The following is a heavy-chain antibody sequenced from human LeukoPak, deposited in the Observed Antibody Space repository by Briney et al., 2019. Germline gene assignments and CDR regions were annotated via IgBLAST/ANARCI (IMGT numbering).Heavy chain of an antibody. Sequence: ASVKVSCKTSGYTFTNYYMHWVRQAPGQGLEWMGIINPHGSSTSYAQKFQGRVTMTRDTSTTTVYMELRSLRSDDTAVYYCARAMGMQLWSPIDYWGQGALVTVSS. CDR1: GYTFTNYY. J-gene: IGHJ4*02. CDR3: ARAMGMQLWSPIDY. CDR2: INPHGSST. V-gene: IGHV1-46*01. D-gene: IGHD5-18*01.